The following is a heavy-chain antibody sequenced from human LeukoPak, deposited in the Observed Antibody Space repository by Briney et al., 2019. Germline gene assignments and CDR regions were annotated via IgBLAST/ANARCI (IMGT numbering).Heavy chain of an antibody. D-gene: IGHD5-18*01. V-gene: IGHV1-18*01. J-gene: IGHJ4*02. CDR2: ISAYNGNT. CDR3: ARGGYIYGYSH. CDR1: GYTFTSYG. Sequence: ASVKVSCKASGYTFTSYGISWVRQAPGQGLEWMGWISAYNGNTNYAQKFQGRVTMTTDTSTSTAYMDLRSLTSDDTAVYFCARGGYIYGYSHWGQGTLVTVSS.